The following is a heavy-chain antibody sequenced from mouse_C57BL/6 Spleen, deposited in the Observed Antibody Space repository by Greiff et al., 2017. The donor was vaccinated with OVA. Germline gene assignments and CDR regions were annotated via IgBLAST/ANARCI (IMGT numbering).Heavy chain of an antibody. J-gene: IGHJ3*01. CDR1: GFTFSDYG. Sequence: EVQLVESGGGLVKPGGSLKLSCAASGFTFSDYGMHWVRQAPEKGLEWVAYISSGSSTIYYADTVKGRFTISRDNAKNTLFLQMTSLRSEDTAMYYCARTHYYGSSHFAYWGQGTLVTVSA. CDR3: ARTHYYGSSHFAY. CDR2: ISSGSSTI. V-gene: IGHV5-17*01. D-gene: IGHD1-1*01.